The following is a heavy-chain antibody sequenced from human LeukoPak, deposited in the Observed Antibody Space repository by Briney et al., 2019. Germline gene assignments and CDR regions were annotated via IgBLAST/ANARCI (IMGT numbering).Heavy chain of an antibody. J-gene: IGHJ4*02. CDR3: ARVGHVELGRPYLGIFDY. Sequence: ASVKVSCKASGYTFTDYSVTWVRQAPGQGLEWMGWITGFRGNTNYAQKFQGRATMTTDTSTSTVYMELRSLTSDDTAVYYCARVGHVELGRPYLGIFDYWGQGSLVTVSS. CDR2: ITGFRGNT. CDR1: GYTFTDYS. D-gene: IGHD1-1*01. V-gene: IGHV1-18*01.